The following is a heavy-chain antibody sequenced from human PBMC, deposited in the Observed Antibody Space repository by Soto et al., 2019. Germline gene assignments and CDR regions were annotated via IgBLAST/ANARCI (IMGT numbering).Heavy chain of an antibody. CDR1: GGTLSRYT. J-gene: IGHJ6*03. V-gene: IGHV1-69*08. CDR3: ARVRITMVRGPNYYYMDV. D-gene: IGHD3-10*01. Sequence: SVKVSCKASGGTLSRYTFSWVRQAPGQGLEWMGRVIPSLGETNYSKKFQGRVTIVVDTSASTAYMELSSLRSEDTAVYYCARVRITMVRGPNYYYMDVWGKGTTVTVSS. CDR2: VIPSLGET.